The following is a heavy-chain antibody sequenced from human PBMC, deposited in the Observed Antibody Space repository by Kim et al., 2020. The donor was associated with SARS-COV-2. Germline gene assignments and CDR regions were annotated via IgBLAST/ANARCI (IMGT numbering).Heavy chain of an antibody. CDR3: AKDTTPYGSGSYPLIY. J-gene: IGHJ4*02. CDR1: GFTFDDYA. Sequence: GGSLRLSCAASGFTFDDYARDCVRGAPGKGLEWVSLISWDGGSTYYADSVKGRFTISRDNSKNSLYLQMNSLRTEDTALYYCAKDTTPYGSGSYPLIYWGQGTLVTVCS. D-gene: IGHD3-10*01. CDR2: ISWDGGST. V-gene: IGHV3-43*01.